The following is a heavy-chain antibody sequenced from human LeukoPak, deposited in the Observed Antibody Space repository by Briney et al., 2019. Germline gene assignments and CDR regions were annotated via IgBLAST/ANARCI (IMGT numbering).Heavy chain of an antibody. V-gene: IGHV4-59*01. J-gene: IGHJ6*02. CDR2: MYYSGST. CDR1: GGSISSYF. Sequence: SETLSLTCTVSGGSISSYFWTWIRQVPGKGLEWIGYMYYSGSTNYNPPLKSRVTISVDTSKNQFSLKLTSMTAADTAVYYCARINGLSGGMDVWGQGTTVTVSS. CDR3: ARINGLSGGMDV. D-gene: IGHD2-8*01.